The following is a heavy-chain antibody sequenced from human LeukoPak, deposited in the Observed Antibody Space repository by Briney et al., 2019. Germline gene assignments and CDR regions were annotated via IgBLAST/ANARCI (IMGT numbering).Heavy chain of an antibody. D-gene: IGHD3-10*01. V-gene: IGHV3-30*02. CDR3: ANGYYYGSGRTYGMDV. CDR2: IRYDGSNK. J-gene: IGHJ6*02. CDR1: GFTFTSNG. Sequence: RRSLRLSCAASGFTFTSNGMHWVRQAPGKGLEWVAFIRYDGSNKYYADSVKGRFTISRDNSKNTLYLQMNSLIAEDTAVYYCANGYYYGSGRTYGMDVWGQGTTVTVSS.